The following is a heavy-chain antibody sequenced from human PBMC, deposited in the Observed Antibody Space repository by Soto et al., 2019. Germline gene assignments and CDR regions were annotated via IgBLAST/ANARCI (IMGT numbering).Heavy chain of an antibody. CDR3: ARYQPYSTGYYYFDH. J-gene: IGHJ4*02. V-gene: IGHV1-18*01. Sequence: QVQLVQFGAEVTKPGASVKVSCKTSGYNFTTYGVSWVRQAPGQGLEWMGWISGHNGHTNYAQTFQGRVTMTTDPSTTTAYMELRSLRSDDTAVEYCARYQPYSTGYYYFDHWGQGTLAIVTS. CDR2: ISGHNGHT. CDR1: GYNFTTYG. D-gene: IGHD6-19*01.